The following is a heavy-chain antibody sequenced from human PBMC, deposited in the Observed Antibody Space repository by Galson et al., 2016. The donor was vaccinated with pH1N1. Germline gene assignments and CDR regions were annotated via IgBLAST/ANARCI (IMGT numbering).Heavy chain of an antibody. D-gene: IGHD2/OR15-2a*01. CDR2: IRDDGSAK. CDR3: ARHLGYHYLHNVMDV. J-gene: IGHJ6*02. V-gene: IGHV3-33*01. CDR1: GFDFRRYV. Sequence: SLRLSCATSGFDFRRYVMQWVRQAPGKGLEWVAVIRDDGSAKFYVDSVRGRFTISRDSSTNSLYLQMDGLRSEDTAVYYCARHLGYHYLHNVMDVWGQGTSVTVSS.